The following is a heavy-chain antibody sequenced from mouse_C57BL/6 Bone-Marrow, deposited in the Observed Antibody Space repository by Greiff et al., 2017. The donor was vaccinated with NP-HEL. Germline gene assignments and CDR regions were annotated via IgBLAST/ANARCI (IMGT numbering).Heavy chain of an antibody. J-gene: IGHJ3*01. D-gene: IGHD2-5*01. CDR1: GYSFTGYF. CDR3: ARRDSNYPFAY. Sequence: DVQLQESGPELVKPGDSVKISCKASGYSFTGYFMNWVMQSHGKSLEWIGRINPYNGDTFYNQKFKGKATLTVDKSSSTAHMELRSLTSEDSAVYYCARRDSNYPFAYWGQGTLVTVSA. CDR2: INPYNGDT. V-gene: IGHV1-20*01.